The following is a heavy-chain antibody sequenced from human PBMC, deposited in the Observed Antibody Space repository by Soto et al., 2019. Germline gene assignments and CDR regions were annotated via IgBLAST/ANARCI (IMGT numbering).Heavy chain of an antibody. J-gene: IGHJ4*02. Sequence: QVQLVQSGAEVKKPGASVKVSCKVSGYTLTELSMHWVRQAPGKGLEWKGGFDPEDGETIYAQKFQGRVTMTEDTSTDPAYTKLSSMSYEDTAVYYSAATVYHSRGYYSPYYFDYWGQGTLVTVSS. D-gene: IGHD3-22*01. CDR1: GYTLTELS. CDR3: AATVYHSRGYYSPYYFDY. CDR2: FDPEDGET. V-gene: IGHV1-24*01.